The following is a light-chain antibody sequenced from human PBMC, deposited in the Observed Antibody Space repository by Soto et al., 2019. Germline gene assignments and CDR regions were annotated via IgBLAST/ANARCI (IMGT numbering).Light chain of an antibody. J-gene: IGLJ1*01. V-gene: IGLV2-14*01. CDR2: GVS. Sequence: QSVLTQPASVSGSPGQSITISCTGTSSDVGGYNYASWYQQHPGKAPKLMIYGVSNRPSGVSDRFSGSKSGNTASLTISGLQAEDEADYYCSSYTSSNTPHYVFGTGTKVTVL. CDR3: SSYTSSNTPHYV. CDR1: SSDVGGYNY.